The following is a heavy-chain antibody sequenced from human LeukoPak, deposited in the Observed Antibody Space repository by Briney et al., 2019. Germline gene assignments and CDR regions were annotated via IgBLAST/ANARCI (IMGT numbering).Heavy chain of an antibody. J-gene: IGHJ6*02. Sequence: KPGGSLRLSCAASGFTFSSYSMYWVRQAPGKGLEWVSSISSSSSYIYYADSVKGRFTISRDNAKNSLYLQMNSLRAEDTAVYYCARFRNYYGSGGGPYYYGMDVWGQGTTVTVSS. V-gene: IGHV3-21*01. CDR2: ISSSSSYI. D-gene: IGHD3-10*01. CDR3: ARFRNYYGSGGGPYYYGMDV. CDR1: GFTFSSYS.